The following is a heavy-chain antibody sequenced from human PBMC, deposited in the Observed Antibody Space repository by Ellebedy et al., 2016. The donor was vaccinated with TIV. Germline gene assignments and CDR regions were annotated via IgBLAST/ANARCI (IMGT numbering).Heavy chain of an antibody. J-gene: IGHJ6*02. Sequence: GESLKISXAASGFTFSGYWMSWVRQAPGKGLEWVANIKQDGSEKYYVDSVKGRFTISRDNAKNSLHLQMNSLRAEDTAVYYCARGRSMDVWGQGTTVTVSS. V-gene: IGHV3-7*04. CDR1: GFTFSGYW. CDR3: ARGRSMDV. CDR2: IKQDGSEK.